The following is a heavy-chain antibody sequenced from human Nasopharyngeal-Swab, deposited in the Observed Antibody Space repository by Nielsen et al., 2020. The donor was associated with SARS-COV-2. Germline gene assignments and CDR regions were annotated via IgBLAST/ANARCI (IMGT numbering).Heavy chain of an antibody. Sequence: GVLKISCAASGFTFRRYAMTWVRQAPGKGLEWVSAIDSLHNTYYADSVKGRFTLSRDNSKNTLYLQMNSLRAEDTAVYYCVKDYLREGYFGGQGTLVTVSS. D-gene: IGHD3-9*01. J-gene: IGHJ4*02. CDR1: GFTFRRYA. CDR3: VKDYLREGYF. V-gene: IGHV3-23*01. CDR2: IDSLHNT.